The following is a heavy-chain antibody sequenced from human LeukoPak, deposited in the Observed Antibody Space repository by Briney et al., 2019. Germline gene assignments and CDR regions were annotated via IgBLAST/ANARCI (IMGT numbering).Heavy chain of an antibody. D-gene: IGHD5/OR15-5a*01. CDR3: ARVGRLRYDAFDI. V-gene: IGHV3-11*01. Sequence: GGSLRLSCAASGFTFSSYAMSWIRQAPGKGLEWVSYISSSGSTIYYADSVKGRFTISRDNAKNSLYLQMNSLRAEDTAVYYCARVGRLRYDAFDIWGQGTMVTVSS. CDR1: GFTFSSYA. J-gene: IGHJ3*02. CDR2: ISSSGSTI.